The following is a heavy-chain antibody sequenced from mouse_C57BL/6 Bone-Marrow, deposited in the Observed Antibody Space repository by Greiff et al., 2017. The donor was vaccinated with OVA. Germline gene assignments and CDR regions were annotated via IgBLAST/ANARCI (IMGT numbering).Heavy chain of an antibody. J-gene: IGHJ3*01. V-gene: IGHV1-50*01. CDR3: ARLVVAY. Sequence: VKLQQPGAELVKPGASVKLSCKASGYTFTSYWMQWVKQRPGQGLEWIGEIDPSDSYTNYNQKFKGKATLTVDTSSSTAYMQLSSLTSEDSAVYYCARLVVAYWGQGTLVTVSA. CDR1: GYTFTSYW. D-gene: IGHD6-2*01. CDR2: IDPSDSYT.